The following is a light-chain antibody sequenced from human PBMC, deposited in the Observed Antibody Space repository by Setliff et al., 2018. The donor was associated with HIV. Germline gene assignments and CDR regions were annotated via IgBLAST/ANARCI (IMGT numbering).Light chain of an antibody. CDR2: EDS. CDR1: DIGSKS. J-gene: IGLJ1*01. V-gene: IGLV3-21*02. Sequence: SYELTPPPSVSVAPGETARITCGGNDIGSKSVHWYQQRPGQAPVLVVYEDSARPSGIPVRFSGSNSGNTATLTISRVEAGDEADYYCQVWDSSSDHYGFGTGTKV. CDR3: QVWDSSSDHYG.